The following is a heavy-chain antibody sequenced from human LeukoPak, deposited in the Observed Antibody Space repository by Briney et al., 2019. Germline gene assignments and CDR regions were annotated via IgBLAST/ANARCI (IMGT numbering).Heavy chain of an antibody. Sequence: GGSLRLSCVASGFTFSDHYMDWVRQAPGKGLEWVGRIRNKGRSYTTEYAASVRGRFTISRDDSKNSLFLRMNSLKTEDTAVYYCARTYRSSWSTTYFDYWGQGILVTVSS. J-gene: IGHJ4*02. V-gene: IGHV3-72*01. D-gene: IGHD6-13*01. CDR3: ARTYRSSWSTTYFDY. CDR1: GFTFSDHY. CDR2: IRNKGRSYTT.